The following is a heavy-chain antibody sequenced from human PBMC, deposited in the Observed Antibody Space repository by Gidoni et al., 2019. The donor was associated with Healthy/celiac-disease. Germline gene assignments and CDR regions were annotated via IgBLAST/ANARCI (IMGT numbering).Heavy chain of an antibody. CDR3: ASGVYYYYGMDV. V-gene: IGHV3-21*01. J-gene: IGHJ6*02. CDR2: ISSSSSYI. Sequence: EVQLVESGGGLVKPGGSLRLSCAASGLTFSSYSMNWVRQAPGKGLEWVSSISSSSSYIYYADSVKGRFTISRDNAKNSLYLQMNSLRAEDTAVYYCASGVYYYYGMDVWGQGTTVTVSS. CDR1: GLTFSSYS. D-gene: IGHD3-10*01.